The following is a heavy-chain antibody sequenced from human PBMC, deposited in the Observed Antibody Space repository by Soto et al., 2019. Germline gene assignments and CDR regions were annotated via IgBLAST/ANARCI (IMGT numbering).Heavy chain of an antibody. CDR3: ARDPPPPDY. V-gene: IGHV1-18*01. J-gene: IGHJ4*02. CDR1: GYTFASYA. Sequence: QVQLVQSGAEVKKPGASVKVSCKASGYTFASYAICWMRQAPGQGLEWMGWISAYNSNTNYAQILQGRVTMTTDTSTSTAYMELRSLSSDDTAVYYCARDPPPPDYWGQGTLVTVSS. CDR2: ISAYNSNT.